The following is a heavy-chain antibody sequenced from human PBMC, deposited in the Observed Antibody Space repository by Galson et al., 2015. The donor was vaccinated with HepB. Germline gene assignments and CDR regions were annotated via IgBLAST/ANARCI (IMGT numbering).Heavy chain of an antibody. CDR3: ARGYCSSTSCYEKNWFDP. Sequence: SVKVSCKASGGTFSSYAISWVRQAPGQGLEWMGGIIPIFGTANYAQKFQGRVTITADESTSTAYMELSSLRSEDTAVYYCARGYCSSTSCYEKNWFDPWGQGTLVTVSS. CDR1: GGTFSSYA. V-gene: IGHV1-69*13. J-gene: IGHJ5*02. D-gene: IGHD2-2*01. CDR2: IIPIFGTA.